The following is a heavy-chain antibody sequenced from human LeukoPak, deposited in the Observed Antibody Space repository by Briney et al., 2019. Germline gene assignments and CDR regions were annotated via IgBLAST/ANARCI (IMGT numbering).Heavy chain of an antibody. CDR1: GFTFSSYG. V-gene: IGHV3-30*18. D-gene: IGHD4-17*01. Sequence: GRSLRLSCAASGFTFSSYGMHWVRQAPGKGLEWVAVISYDGSYKYYADSVKGRFTISRDNSKNTLYLQMNSLRAEDTTVYYCAKVGDYGDYALDYWGQGTLVTVSS. CDR3: AKVGDYGDYALDY. J-gene: IGHJ4*02. CDR2: ISYDGSYK.